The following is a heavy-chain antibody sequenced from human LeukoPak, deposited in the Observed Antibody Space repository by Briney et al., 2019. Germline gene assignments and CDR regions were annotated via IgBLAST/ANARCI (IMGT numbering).Heavy chain of an antibody. V-gene: IGHV5-51*01. J-gene: IGHJ5*02. Sequence: GESLKISFKGSGYSFTSYWIGWVRQMPGKGLELMGIIYPGDSDTRYSPSFQGQVTISADKSISTAYLQWSSLKASDTAMYYCARQLNCSSTSCYDWFDPWGQGTLVTVSS. CDR3: ARQLNCSSTSCYDWFDP. CDR2: IYPGDSDT. CDR1: GYSFTSYW. D-gene: IGHD2-2*01.